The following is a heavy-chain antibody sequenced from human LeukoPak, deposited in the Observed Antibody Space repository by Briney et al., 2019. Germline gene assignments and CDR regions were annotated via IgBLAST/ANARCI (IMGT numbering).Heavy chain of an antibody. D-gene: IGHD1-14*01. Sequence: SVKVSCKASGGTFSSYAISWVRQAPGQGLEWMGGIIPIFGTANYAQKFQGRVTITADESTSTAYMELSSLRSEDTAVYYCARDRYNENWFDPWGQGTLVTVSS. CDR3: ARDRYNENWFDP. V-gene: IGHV1-69*01. J-gene: IGHJ5*02. CDR1: GGTFSSYA. CDR2: IIPIFGTA.